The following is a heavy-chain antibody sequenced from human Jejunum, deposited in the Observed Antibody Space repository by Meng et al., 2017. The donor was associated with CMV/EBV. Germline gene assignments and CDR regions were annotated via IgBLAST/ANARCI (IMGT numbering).Heavy chain of an antibody. CDR3: ARARAYTTAWAGIDY. V-gene: IGHV1-2*06. J-gene: IGHJ4*02. Sequence: SGCTFTGYYLHWVRQAPGQGLEWMGRINPNIGGTDYAQNFQGRVTMTRDASINTAYMELSRLTSDDTAVYYCARARAYTTAWAGIDYWGQGTLVTVSS. D-gene: IGHD6-19*01. CDR2: INPNIGGT. CDR1: GCTFTGYY.